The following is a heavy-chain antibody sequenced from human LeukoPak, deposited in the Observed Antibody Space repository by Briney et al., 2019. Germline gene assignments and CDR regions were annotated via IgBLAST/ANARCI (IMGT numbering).Heavy chain of an antibody. CDR1: GYSFTSYW. J-gene: IGHJ2*01. D-gene: IGHD5-12*01. CDR2: IYPGDSVT. Sequence: GESLKSSCKGSGYSFTSYWIGWMRQMPGKGLEWMGNIYPGDSVTRYSPSFQGQVTISADKSISTSYLQWSSLKASDTAMYYCARTSLRGYSGYDALGYFDLRGRGTLVTVSS. CDR3: ARTSLRGYSGYDALGYFDL. V-gene: IGHV5-51*01.